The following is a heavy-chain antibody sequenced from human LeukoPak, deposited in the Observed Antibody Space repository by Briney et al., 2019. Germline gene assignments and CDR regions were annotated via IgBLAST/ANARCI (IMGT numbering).Heavy chain of an antibody. J-gene: IGHJ3*02. Sequence: SETLSLTCAVSGYSISSGYYWGWIRQPPGKGLEWIGSIYHSGSTYYNPSLKSRVTISVDTSKNQSSLKLSSVTAADTAVYYCARDLGSPAFDIWGQGTMVTVSS. D-gene: IGHD1-26*01. CDR1: GYSISSGYY. V-gene: IGHV4-38-2*02. CDR3: ARDLGSPAFDI. CDR2: IYHSGST.